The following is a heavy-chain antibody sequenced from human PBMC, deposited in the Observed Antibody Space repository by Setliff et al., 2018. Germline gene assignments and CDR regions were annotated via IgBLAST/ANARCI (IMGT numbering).Heavy chain of an antibody. Sequence: GGSLRLSCAGSGFTLSSSNMAWVRQAPGKGLEWVSSISNSGGYTYYADSVKGRFAISRDNSKNTVYLQVNNLRAEDTAMYYCAKRRGWLDFDYWGQGILVTVSS. CDR2: ISNSGGYT. CDR1: GFTLSSSN. D-gene: IGHD6-19*01. J-gene: IGHJ4*02. V-gene: IGHV3-23*01. CDR3: AKRRGWLDFDY.